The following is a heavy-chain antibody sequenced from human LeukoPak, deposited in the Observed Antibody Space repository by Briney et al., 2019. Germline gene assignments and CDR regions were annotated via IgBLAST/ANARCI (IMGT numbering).Heavy chain of an antibody. CDR3: ARVVSSGWYPFDY. CDR1: GGSFSGYY. V-gene: IGHV4-34*01. J-gene: IGHJ4*02. D-gene: IGHD6-19*01. Sequence: SETLSVTCAVYGGSFSGYYWSWIRQPPGKGLEWIGEINHSGSTNYNPSLKSRVTISVDTSKNQFSLKLSSVTAADTAVYYCARVVSSGWYPFDYWGQGTLVTVSS. CDR2: INHSGST.